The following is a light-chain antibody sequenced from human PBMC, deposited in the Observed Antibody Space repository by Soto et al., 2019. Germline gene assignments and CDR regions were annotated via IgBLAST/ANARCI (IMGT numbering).Light chain of an antibody. Sequence: QSVLTQPPSASGTPGQSVTIPCTGTSSDVGNYNYVSWYQQHPGKAPKLMIYVVSRRPSGVPDRFSGSKSGNTASLTVSGLQAEDEADYYCSSNAGSNNLVFGGGTKVTVL. CDR3: SSNAGSNNLV. CDR2: VVS. CDR1: SSDVGNYNY. J-gene: IGLJ2*01. V-gene: IGLV2-8*01.